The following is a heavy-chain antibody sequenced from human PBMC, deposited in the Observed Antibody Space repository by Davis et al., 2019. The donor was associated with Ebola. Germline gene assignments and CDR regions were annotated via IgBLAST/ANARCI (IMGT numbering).Heavy chain of an antibody. D-gene: IGHD6-19*01. J-gene: IGHJ4*02. V-gene: IGHV4-30-4*02. CDR2: IYYSGST. Sequence: LRLSCTVSGGSISSGDYYWSWIRQPPGKGLEWIGYIYYSGSTYYNPSLKSRVTISVDTSKNQFSLNLRSVTAADTAVYYCAKGWDSSGWQNWGPGILVTVSS. CDR1: GGSISSGDYY. CDR3: AKGWDSSGWQN.